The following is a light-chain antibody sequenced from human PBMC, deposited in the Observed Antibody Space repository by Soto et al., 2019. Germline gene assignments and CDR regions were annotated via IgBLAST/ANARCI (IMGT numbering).Light chain of an antibody. V-gene: IGLV1-44*01. CDR2: SNN. Sequence: QSVLTQPPSASGTPGQRVTISCSGSSSNIGSNTVNWYQQLPGTAPKLLIYSNNQRPSGVPDRFSGSKSGTSASLAISGLQCEDVADYYCAAWDDSLNGWVFGGGTKLTV. J-gene: IGLJ3*02. CDR1: SSNIGSNT. CDR3: AAWDDSLNGWV.